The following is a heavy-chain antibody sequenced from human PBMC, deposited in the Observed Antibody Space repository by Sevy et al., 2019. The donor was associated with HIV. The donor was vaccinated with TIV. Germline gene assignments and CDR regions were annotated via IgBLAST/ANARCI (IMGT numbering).Heavy chain of an antibody. CDR3: ARDGGYSDYGMDL. J-gene: IGHJ6*02. CDR2: INSGSSII. V-gene: IGHV3-48*01. CDR1: GFTFSSYN. Sequence: GALRLSCVASGFTFSSYNFNWVRQAPGEGLELISFINSGSSIISHADSVKGRFTISRDSAKKSVYLQMNSLRVEDTAVYYCARDGGYSDYGMDLWGQGTTVTVSS. D-gene: IGHD2-15*01.